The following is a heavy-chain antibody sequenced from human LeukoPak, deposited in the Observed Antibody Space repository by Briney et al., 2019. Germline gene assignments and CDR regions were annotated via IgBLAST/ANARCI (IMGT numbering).Heavy chain of an antibody. D-gene: IGHD3-16*01. CDR2: IYTSGST. CDR3: ATAGGPEYFQH. J-gene: IGHJ1*01. CDR1: GGSISSGSYY. V-gene: IGHV4-61*02. Sequence: PSETLSLTCTVSGGSISSGSYYWSWIRQPAGKGLEWIGRIYTSGSTNYNPSLKSRVTISVDTSKNQFSLKLSSVTAADTAVYYCATAGGPEYFQHWGQGTLVTVSS.